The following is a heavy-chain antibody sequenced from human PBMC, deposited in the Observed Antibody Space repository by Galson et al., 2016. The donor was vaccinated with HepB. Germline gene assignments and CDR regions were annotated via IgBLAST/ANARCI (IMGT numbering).Heavy chain of an antibody. CDR3: ARASQPYCSSTSCYAGHYHYYGMDV. V-gene: IGHV3-33*01. J-gene: IGHJ6*02. CDR1: GFTFSIYG. CDR2: TWYDEINK. D-gene: IGHD2-2*01. Sequence: SLRLSCAASGFTFSIYGMHWVCQAPGKGLEWVAVTWYDEINKYYADSVKGRFTISRDYSKNTLYLQMNSLRVDDTAVYYCARASQPYCSSTSCYAGHYHYYGMDVWGQGTTVTVSS.